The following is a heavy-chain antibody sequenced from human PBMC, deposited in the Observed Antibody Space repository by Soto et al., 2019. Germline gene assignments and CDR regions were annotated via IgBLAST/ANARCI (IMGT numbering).Heavy chain of an antibody. J-gene: IGHJ4*02. D-gene: IGHD3-22*01. CDR3: SRLTSYDSSGYYCH. CDR1: GFTFSSYS. Sequence: EVQLVESGGGLVKPGGSLRLSCAASGFTFSSYSMNWVRQAPGKGLEWVSSISSSNIYYADSVKGRFTISRDNAKNSLYSQMTGLRAEDTVVYYCSRLTSYDSSGYYCHWGQGTLVTVSS. V-gene: IGHV3-21*01. CDR2: ISSSNI.